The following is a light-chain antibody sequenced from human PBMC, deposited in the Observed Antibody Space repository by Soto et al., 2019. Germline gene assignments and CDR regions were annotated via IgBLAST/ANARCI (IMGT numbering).Light chain of an antibody. CDR1: SSDVGGYSY. CDR3: SSYAGSNVI. J-gene: IGLJ2*01. Sequence: QSALTQPPSASGSPGQSVTISCTGTSSDVGGYSYVSWYQQHPGKAPKLMIYEVSKRPSGVPDRFSGSKSGNTASLTVSGLQADDEADYYCSSYAGSNVIFGGGTKLTVL. V-gene: IGLV2-8*01. CDR2: EVS.